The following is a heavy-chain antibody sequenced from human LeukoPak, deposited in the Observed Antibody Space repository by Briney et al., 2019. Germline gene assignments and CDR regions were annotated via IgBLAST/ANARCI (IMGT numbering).Heavy chain of an antibody. CDR2: INPNSGGT. D-gene: IGHD3-22*01. J-gene: IGHJ3*02. CDR1: GYTFTGYY. CDR3: ARDGHRRYYYDSSGREDAFDI. Sequence: GASVKVSCKASGYTFTGYYMHWVRQAPGQGLEWMGWINPNSGGTNYAQKFQGRDSMTIDTSTSTAYMELRSLRSDDTAVYYCARDGHRRYYYDSSGREDAFDIWGQGTMVTVSS. V-gene: IGHV1-2*02.